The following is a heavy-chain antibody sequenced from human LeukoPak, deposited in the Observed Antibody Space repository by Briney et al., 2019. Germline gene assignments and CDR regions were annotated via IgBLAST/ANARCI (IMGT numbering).Heavy chain of an antibody. Sequence: SETLSLTCTVSGGSVSSGSYYWSWIRQPLGKGLEWIGYIYYSGSTNYNPSLKSRVTISVDTSKNQFSLKLSSVTAADTAVYYCARTRRVAMANFDYWGQGTLVTVSS. V-gene: IGHV4-61*01. CDR1: GGSVSSGSYY. J-gene: IGHJ4*02. D-gene: IGHD5-18*01. CDR3: ARTRRVAMANFDY. CDR2: IYYSGST.